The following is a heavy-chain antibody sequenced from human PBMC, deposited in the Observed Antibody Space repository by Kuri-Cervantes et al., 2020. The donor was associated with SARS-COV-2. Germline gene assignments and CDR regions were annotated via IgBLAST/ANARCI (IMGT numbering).Heavy chain of an antibody. CDR3: AKGRGVTPADIYWYGMEV. V-gene: IGHV3-23*01. Sequence: GESLKISCAASGFTFSDYEINWVRQAPGKGLEWISYISSSGERSYYADSVKGRFTISRDNSKNMLYLQMNDLRVDDMAVYYCAKGRGVTPADIYWYGMEVWGQGTTVTVSS. J-gene: IGHJ6*02. CDR1: GFTFSDYE. D-gene: IGHD2-2*01. CDR2: ISSSGERS.